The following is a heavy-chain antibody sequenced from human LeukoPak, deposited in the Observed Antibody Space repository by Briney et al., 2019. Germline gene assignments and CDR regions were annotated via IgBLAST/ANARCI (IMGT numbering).Heavy chain of an antibody. V-gene: IGHV3-66*01. CDR2: IYAGDTI. J-gene: IGHJ4*02. CDR3: AKEARGYYGSGRFEY. CDR1: GFSFSNNY. Sequence: PGGSLRLSCVVSGFSFSNNYVSWVGQAPGKGLEGVSVIYAGDTIHYADSVTGRFTISRDNCKNTLYLQANSLRAEDTAVYYCAKEARGYYGSGRFEYWGQGTLITVSS. D-gene: IGHD3-10*01.